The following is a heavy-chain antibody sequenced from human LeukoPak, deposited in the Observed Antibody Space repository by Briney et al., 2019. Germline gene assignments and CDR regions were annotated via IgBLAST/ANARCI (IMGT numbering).Heavy chain of an antibody. V-gene: IGHV1-2*02. CDR2: INPNSGGT. Sequence: ASVKVSCKASGYTFTGYYMHWVRQAPGQGLEWMGWINPNSGGTNYAQDFHGRVTMTRDTSISTAYMGLSRLRSDDTAVYYCGRQLTRLVVYFQHWGQSTLVTVSS. J-gene: IGHJ1*01. D-gene: IGHD1-1*01. CDR1: GYTFTGYY. CDR3: GRQLTRLVVYFQH.